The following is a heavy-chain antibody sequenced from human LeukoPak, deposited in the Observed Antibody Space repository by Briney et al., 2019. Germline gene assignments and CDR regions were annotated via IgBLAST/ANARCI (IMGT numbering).Heavy chain of an antibody. CDR2: IRKKAGFGGST. V-gene: IGHV3-49*04. J-gene: IGHJ6*02. CDR3: TRAGIVATIGYGMDV. CDR1: EFTFGDYA. Sequence: GGSLRLSCTTFEFTFGDYALSWVRQAPGKGLEWVGLIRKKAGFGGSTEYAASVEGRFSISRDDSKSIAYLQMNSLQSEDTAVYYCTRAGIVATIGYGMDVWDQGTTVTVSS. D-gene: IGHD5-12*01.